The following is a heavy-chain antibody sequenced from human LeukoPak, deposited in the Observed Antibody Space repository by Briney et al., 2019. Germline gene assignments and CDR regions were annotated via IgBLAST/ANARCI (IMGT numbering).Heavy chain of an antibody. J-gene: IGHJ4*02. CDR2: ISHSGGRT. V-gene: IGHV3-23*01. Sequence: GGSLRLSCTASGFIFSSYAMSWVRQAPGKGLEWVSSISHSGGRTHYADSVKGRFTISRDNSKDTLYLQMNSLRAEDGAVYYCAKDRSITMVRGVILLFDYWGQGTLATVSS. D-gene: IGHD3-10*01. CDR3: AKDRSITMVRGVILLFDY. CDR1: GFIFSSYA.